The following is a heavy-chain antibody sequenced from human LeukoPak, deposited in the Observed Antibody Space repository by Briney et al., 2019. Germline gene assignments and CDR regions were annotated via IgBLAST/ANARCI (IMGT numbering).Heavy chain of an antibody. D-gene: IGHD4-17*01. V-gene: IGHV1-8*03. CDR1: GYTFSNYD. J-gene: IGHJ5*02. CDR2: INPNNGNT. CDR3: ARDYLEYGDYGHGT. Sequence: ASVKVSCKASGYTFSNYDINWVRQATGQGPEWMGWINPNNGNTGYAQKFQGRVTITADTSTSTAYMELSSLRSEDTAVYYCARDYLEYGDYGHGTWGQGTLVTVSS.